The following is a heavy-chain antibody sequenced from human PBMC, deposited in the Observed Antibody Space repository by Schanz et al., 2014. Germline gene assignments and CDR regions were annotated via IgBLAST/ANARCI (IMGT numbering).Heavy chain of an antibody. J-gene: IGHJ4*02. CDR2: IRYDGSNK. D-gene: IGHD6-19*01. CDR3: ARKTDSSGTGDY. V-gene: IGHV3-30*02. CDR1: GFTFSSYG. Sequence: HVQLVESGGGVVQPGGSLRLSCAASGFTFSSYGMHLVRQAPGKGLEWVAFIRYDGSNKYYADSVKGRFTISRDNSKNTLYLQMNSLRAEDTAVYYCARKTDSSGTGDYWGQGTLVTVSS.